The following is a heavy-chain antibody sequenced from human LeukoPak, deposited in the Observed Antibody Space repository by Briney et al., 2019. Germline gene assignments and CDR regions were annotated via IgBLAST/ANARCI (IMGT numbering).Heavy chain of an antibody. CDR1: GFTFDDYA. CDR2: ISWNSGSI. D-gene: IGHD3-22*01. Sequence: PGRSLRLSCAASGFTFDDYAMHWVRQAPGKGLEWVSGISWNSGSIGYADSVKGRFTISRDYAKNSLYLQMNSLRAEDTALYYCAKTYYDSSGSPSGFDYWGQGTLVTVSS. V-gene: IGHV3-9*01. CDR3: AKTYYDSSGSPSGFDY. J-gene: IGHJ4*02.